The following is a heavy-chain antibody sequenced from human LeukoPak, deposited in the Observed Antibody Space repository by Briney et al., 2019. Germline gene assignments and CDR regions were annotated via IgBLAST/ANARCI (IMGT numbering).Heavy chain of an antibody. CDR2: ISFNGTNK. CDR1: GFTFSSYA. V-gene: IGHV3-30*04. Sequence: PGGSLRLSCAASGFTFSSYAMHWVRQAPGKGLEWVTLISFNGTNKYYADSVKGRFTISRDNSKNTLYLQMNSLRAEDTAVYYCARDIKTEVVIATFDHWGQGTLVTVSS. J-gene: IGHJ4*02. CDR3: ARDIKTEVVIATFDH. D-gene: IGHD2-21*01.